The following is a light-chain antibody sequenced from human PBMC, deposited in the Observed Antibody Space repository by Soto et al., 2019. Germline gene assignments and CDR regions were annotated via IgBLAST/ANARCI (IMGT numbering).Light chain of an antibody. V-gene: IGKV3-11*01. CDR3: QQGSSWPRT. Sequence: EIVLTQSPATLSLSPEEIATLSCRASQNVSRSLACYQQKPGQAPRLLSYDASNRATGIPTRFSGSGSGTDFTLTISSLEPGDFAVYYCQQGSSWPRTFGAGTKVDIK. CDR2: DAS. J-gene: IGKJ3*01. CDR1: QNVSRS.